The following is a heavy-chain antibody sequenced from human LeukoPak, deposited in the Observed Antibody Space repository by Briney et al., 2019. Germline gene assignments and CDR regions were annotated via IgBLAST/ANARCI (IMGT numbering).Heavy chain of an antibody. J-gene: IGHJ4*02. CDR1: GFIFSSYW. CDR3: ARHSWIPSSGLPPIDY. CDR2: ISFDGSNK. Sequence: GGSLRLSCAASGFIFSSYWMHWVRHAPGKGLEWVAVISFDGSNKYYADSVKGRFTISRDNSKNTLYLQMNSLRADDTAVYYCARHSWIPSSGLPPIDYWGQGTLVTVSS. D-gene: IGHD3-3*02. V-gene: IGHV3-30*03.